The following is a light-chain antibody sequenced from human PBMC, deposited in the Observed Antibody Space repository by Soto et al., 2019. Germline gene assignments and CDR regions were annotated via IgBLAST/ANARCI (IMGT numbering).Light chain of an antibody. CDR2: AAS. CDR3: QMCNSPPPFT. Sequence: DIQMTQSPSSRSASVGDRVTITCRASQDISNYLAWYQQRPGEVPKLLIYAASTLHSGVPSRFSGSGSGTDFTLTISSLQPEDAATYFCQMCNSPPPFTFGPGTKVDLK. J-gene: IGKJ3*01. V-gene: IGKV1-27*01. CDR1: QDISNY.